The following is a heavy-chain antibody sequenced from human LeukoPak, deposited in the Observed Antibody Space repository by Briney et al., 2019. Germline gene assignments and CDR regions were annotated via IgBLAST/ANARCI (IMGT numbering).Heavy chain of an antibody. CDR1: VYTFTGYY. CDR3: ARDHGAPAAPDY. J-gene: IGHJ4*02. Sequence: ASVKVSCKASVYTFTGYYMHWVRQAPGQGSEWMGWIHPNSGATNYAQKFQGRVTMTRDTSISTAYMELTSLRSDDTAVYYCARDHGAPAAPDYWGRGTLVTVSS. D-gene: IGHD2-2*01. V-gene: IGHV1-2*02. CDR2: IHPNSGAT.